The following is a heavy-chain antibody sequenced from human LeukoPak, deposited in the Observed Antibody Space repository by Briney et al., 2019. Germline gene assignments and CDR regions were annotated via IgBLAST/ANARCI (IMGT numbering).Heavy chain of an antibody. J-gene: IGHJ4*02. CDR3: AKDDAWLRFGE. D-gene: IGHD3-10*01. CDR2: ISPSGDIT. Sequence: TGGSLRLSCAASGFTFSNHSMNWVRQPPGKGLEWVSGISPSGDITYYADSVKGRFTISRDNSKNTLYLEVISLTAEDTAVYYCAKDDAWLRFGEWSQGTLVTVSS. V-gene: IGHV3-23*01. CDR1: GFTFSNHS.